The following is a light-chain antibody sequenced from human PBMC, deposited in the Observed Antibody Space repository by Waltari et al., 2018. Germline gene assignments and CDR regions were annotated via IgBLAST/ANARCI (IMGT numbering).Light chain of an antibody. CDR3: QSYDSSLSGSV. J-gene: IGLJ3*02. CDR2: GNS. V-gene: IGLV1-40*01. Sequence: QSVLTQPPSVSGAPGPRVTIPCTGSISNTGARYDVHWYQQLPGTAPKLLIYGNSNRPSGVPDRFSGSKSGTSVSLAITGLQAEDEADYYCQSYDSSLSGSVFGGGTKLTVL. CDR1: ISNTGARYD.